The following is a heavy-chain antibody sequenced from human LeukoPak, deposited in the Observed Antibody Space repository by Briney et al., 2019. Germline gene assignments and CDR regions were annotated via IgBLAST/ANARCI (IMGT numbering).Heavy chain of an antibody. CDR2: IYYSGST. V-gene: IGHV4-59*12. CDR3: AREKENHRMRHVKGYSYGPPFDY. CDR1: GASISSYY. J-gene: IGHJ4*02. D-gene: IGHD5-18*01. Sequence: PSETLSLTCTVSGASISSYYWSWIRQPPGEGLEWIAYIYYSGSTYYNPSLKSRVTISVDTSKNQFSLKLSSVTAADTAVYYCAREKENHRMRHVKGYSYGPPFDYWGQGTLVTVSS.